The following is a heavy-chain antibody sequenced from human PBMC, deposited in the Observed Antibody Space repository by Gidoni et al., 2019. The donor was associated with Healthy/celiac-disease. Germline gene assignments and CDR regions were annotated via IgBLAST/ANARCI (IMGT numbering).Heavy chain of an antibody. CDR1: GGTFSSYT. D-gene: IGHD2-15*01. CDR2: IIPILGIA. CDR3: IVVVAATQARAGGYYGMDV. J-gene: IGHJ6*02. V-gene: IGHV1-69*02. Sequence: QVQLVQSGAEVKKPGSSVKVSCKASGGTFSSYTISWVRQAPGQGLEWMGRIIPILGIANYAQKFQGRVTITADKSTSTAYMELSSLRSEDTAVYYCIVVVAATQARAGGYYGMDVWGQGTTVTVSS.